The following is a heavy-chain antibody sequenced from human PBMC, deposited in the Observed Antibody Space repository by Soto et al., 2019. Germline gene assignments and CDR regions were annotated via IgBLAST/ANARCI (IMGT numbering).Heavy chain of an antibody. CDR3: AKTRITIFGVVSPGPYYFDY. D-gene: IGHD3-3*01. Sequence: GGSLRLSCAASGFTFSSYAMSWVRQAPGKGLEWVSTISGSGGSTYYADSVKGRFTISRDNSKNTLYLQMNSLSAEDTAVYYCAKTRITIFGVVSPGPYYFDYWGQGTLVTVSS. V-gene: IGHV3-23*01. CDR2: ISGSGGST. CDR1: GFTFSSYA. J-gene: IGHJ4*02.